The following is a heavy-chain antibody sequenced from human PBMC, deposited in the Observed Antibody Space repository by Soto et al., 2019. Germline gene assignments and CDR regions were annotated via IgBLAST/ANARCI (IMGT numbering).Heavy chain of an antibody. CDR3: ARDVDCSGGSCYSRYPFDY. D-gene: IGHD2-15*01. CDR2: ISSSSSYI. Sequence: GGSLRLSCAASGFTFSSYSMNWVRQAPGKGLEWVSSISSSSSYIYYADSVKGRFTISRDNAKNSLYLQMNSLRAEDTAVYYCARDVDCSGGSCYSRYPFDYWGQGTLVTVSS. J-gene: IGHJ4*02. CDR1: GFTFSSYS. V-gene: IGHV3-21*01.